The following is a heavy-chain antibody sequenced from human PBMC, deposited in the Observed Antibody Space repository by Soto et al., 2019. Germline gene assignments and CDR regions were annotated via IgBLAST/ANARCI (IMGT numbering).Heavy chain of an antibody. D-gene: IGHD4-17*01. J-gene: IGHJ6*02. Sequence: EVQLVESGGGLVQPGGSLRLSCAASGFTFSSYWMSWVRQAPGKGLEWVANIKQDGSEKYYVDSVKGRFTISRDNAKNSLYLKMNGLRDEDTAVYYCAIEMRGDYAYYYYGMDVWGQGTTVTGSS. CDR2: IKQDGSEK. CDR1: GFTFSSYW. V-gene: IGHV3-7*01. CDR3: AIEMRGDYAYYYYGMDV.